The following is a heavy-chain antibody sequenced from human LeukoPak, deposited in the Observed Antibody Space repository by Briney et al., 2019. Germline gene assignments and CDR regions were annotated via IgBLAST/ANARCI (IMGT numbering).Heavy chain of an antibody. CDR1: GFTFSHYA. CDR2: MSGSGEST. CDR3: ARFRLFGDYAGLLDY. D-gene: IGHD4-17*01. V-gene: IGHV3-23*01. Sequence: GGSLRLSCAASGFTFSHYATSWVRQAPGQGLEWVSGMSGSGESTYYVDSVRDRFTISRDSSKNTVFLQMNSLRAEDTALYYCARFRLFGDYAGLLDYWGQGTLVTVSS. J-gene: IGHJ4*02.